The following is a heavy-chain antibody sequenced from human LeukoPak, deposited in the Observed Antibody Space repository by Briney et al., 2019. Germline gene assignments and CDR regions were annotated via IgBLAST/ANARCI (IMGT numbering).Heavy chain of an antibody. CDR1: GGSISSSSYY. Sequence: SETLSLTCTVSGGSISSSSYYWGWIRQPPGKGLEWIGSIYYSGSTYYNPSLKSRVTISVDTSKNQFSLKLSSVTAADTAVYYCAREVTIFGVVRVPYFDYWGQGTLVTVSS. CDR2: IYYSGST. J-gene: IGHJ4*02. V-gene: IGHV4-39*07. CDR3: AREVTIFGVVRVPYFDY. D-gene: IGHD3-3*01.